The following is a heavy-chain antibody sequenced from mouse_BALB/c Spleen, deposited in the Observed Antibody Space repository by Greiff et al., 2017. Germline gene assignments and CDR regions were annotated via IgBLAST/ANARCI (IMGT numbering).Heavy chain of an antibody. CDR2: IRLKSNNYAT. Sequence: DVKLVESGGGLVQPGGSMKLSCVASGFTFSNYWMNWVRQSPEKGLEWVAEIRLKSNNYATHYAESVKGRFTISRDDSKSSVYLQMNNLRAEDTGIYYCTRGVYDGYYAWFAYWGQGTLVTVSA. D-gene: IGHD2-3*01. CDR3: TRGVYDGYYAWFAY. V-gene: IGHV6-6*02. J-gene: IGHJ3*01. CDR1: GFTFSNYW.